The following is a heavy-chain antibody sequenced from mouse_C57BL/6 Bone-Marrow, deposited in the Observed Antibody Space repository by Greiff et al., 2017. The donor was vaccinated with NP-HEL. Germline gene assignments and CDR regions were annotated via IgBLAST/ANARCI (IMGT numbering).Heavy chain of an antibody. J-gene: IGHJ4*01. CDR1: GFTFSNYW. CDR3: THNYYAMDY. CDR2: IRLKSDNYAT. V-gene: IGHV6-3*01. Sequence: EVQLVESGGGLVQPGGSMKLSCVASGFTFSNYWMNWVRQSPEKGLEWVAQIRLKSDNYATHYAVSVKGRLTISRDDSKSNVYMQINNLRAVDTGIYYCTHNYYAMDYWGQGTSVTVSS.